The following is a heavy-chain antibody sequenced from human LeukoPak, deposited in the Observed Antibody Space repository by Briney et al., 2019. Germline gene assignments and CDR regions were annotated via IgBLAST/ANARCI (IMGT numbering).Heavy chain of an antibody. CDR2: INHSGST. V-gene: IGHV4-34*01. D-gene: IGHD3-10*01. J-gene: IGHJ3*02. Sequence: PSETLSLTCAVYGGSFSGYYWSWIRQPPGKGLEWIGEINHSGSTNYNPSLKSRVTISIDTSRNQFSLKLSSVTAADTAVYYCAKSNGYGLVDIWGQGTMVTVSS. CDR1: GGSFSGYY. CDR3: AKSNGYGLVDI.